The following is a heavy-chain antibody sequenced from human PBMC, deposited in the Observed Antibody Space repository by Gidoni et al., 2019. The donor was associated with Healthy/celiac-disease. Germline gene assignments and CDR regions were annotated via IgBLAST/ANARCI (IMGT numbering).Heavy chain of an antibody. CDR3: ARAYGDYGRGVWDY. V-gene: IGHV4-59*01. D-gene: IGHD4-17*01. CDR1: GGSISSYY. Sequence: QVQLQASGPGLVKPSETLSLTCTVSGGSISSYYWSWIRQPPGKGLEWIGYIYYSGSTNYNPSLKSRVTISVDTSKNQFSLKLSSVTAADTAVYYCARAYGDYGRGVWDYWGQGTLVTVSS. CDR2: IYYSGST. J-gene: IGHJ4*02.